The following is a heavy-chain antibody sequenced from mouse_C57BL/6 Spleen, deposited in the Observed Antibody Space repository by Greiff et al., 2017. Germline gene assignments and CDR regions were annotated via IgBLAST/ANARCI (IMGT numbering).Heavy chain of an antibody. J-gene: IGHJ4*01. CDR2: IDPSDSYT. V-gene: IGHV1-50*01. CDR1: GYTFTSYW. CDR3: GTTVVYGAMDY. D-gene: IGHD1-1*01. Sequence: QVQLQQPGAELVKPGASVKLSCKASGYTFTSYWMQWVKQRPGQGLEWIGEIDPSDSYTNYNQKFKGKATLTVDTSSSPAYMQLSSLTSEDSAVYYCGTTVVYGAMDYWGQGTSVTVSS.